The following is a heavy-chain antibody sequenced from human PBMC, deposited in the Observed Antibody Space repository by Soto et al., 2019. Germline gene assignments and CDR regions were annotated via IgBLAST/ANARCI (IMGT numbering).Heavy chain of an antibody. J-gene: IGHJ6*02. CDR3: ARDEDYYGSGSYGPYYYYSMDV. CDR2: ISAYNGNT. Sequence: ASVKVSCKASGYTFTSYGISWVRQAPGQGLEWMGWISAYNGNTNYAQKLQGRVTMTTDTSTSTAYMELRSLRSDDTAVYYCARDEDYYGSGSYGPYYYYSMDVWGQGTTVTVSS. D-gene: IGHD3-10*01. CDR1: GYTFTSYG. V-gene: IGHV1-18*01.